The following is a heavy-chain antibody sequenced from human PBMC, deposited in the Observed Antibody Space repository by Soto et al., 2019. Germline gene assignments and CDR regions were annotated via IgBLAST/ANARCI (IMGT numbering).Heavy chain of an antibody. CDR3: ARGGGPYVWFNEF. Sequence: SVKVSWKDSGGLFSSFAISWVRQAPGQGLEWLGGIIPVFGTTNYAEKFQGRVTITADESTNTAYMEPSSLGSGDTAMYYCARGGGPYVWFNEFWGQGTLVTVSS. J-gene: IGHJ4*02. CDR1: GGLFSSFA. D-gene: IGHD3-16*01. CDR2: IIPVFGTT. V-gene: IGHV1-69*13.